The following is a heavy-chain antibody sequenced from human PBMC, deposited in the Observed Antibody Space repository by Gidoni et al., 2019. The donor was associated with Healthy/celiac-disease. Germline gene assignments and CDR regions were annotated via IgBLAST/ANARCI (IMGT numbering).Heavy chain of an antibody. D-gene: IGHD3-16*01. CDR2: IWYDGSNK. CDR1: GFTFSSYG. Sequence: QVQLVESGGGVVQPGRSLRLSCAASGFTFSSYGMHWVRQAPGKGLGWVAVIWYDGSNKYYADSVKGRFTISRDNSKNTLYLQMNSLRAEDTAVYYCARGLGDYFDYWGQGTLVTVSS. CDR3: ARGLGDYFDY. J-gene: IGHJ4*02. V-gene: IGHV3-33*01.